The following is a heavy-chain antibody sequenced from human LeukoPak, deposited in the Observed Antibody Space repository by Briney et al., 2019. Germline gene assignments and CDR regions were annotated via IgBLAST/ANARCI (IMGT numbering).Heavy chain of an antibody. CDR3: ARDSPMITFGGVTTQAAGPWDY. D-gene: IGHD3-16*01. Sequence: ASVKVSFKASGYTFTSYGISWVRQAPGQGLEWMGWISAYNGNTNYAQKLQGRVTMTTDTSTSTVYMELSSLRSEDTAVYYCARDSPMITFGGVTTQAAGPWDYWGQGTLVTVSS. CDR1: GYTFTSYG. V-gene: IGHV1-18*01. CDR2: ISAYNGNT. J-gene: IGHJ4*02.